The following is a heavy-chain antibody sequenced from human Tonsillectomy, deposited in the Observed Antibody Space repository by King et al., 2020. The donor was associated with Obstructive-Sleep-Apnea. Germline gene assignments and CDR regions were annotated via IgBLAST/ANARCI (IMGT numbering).Heavy chain of an antibody. J-gene: IGHJ4*02. CDR2: ISGSGGST. CDR1: GFTFSSYA. V-gene: IGHV3-23*04. CDR3: AKDLSLEWLRLSDY. Sequence: VQLVESGGGLVQPGGSLRLSCAASGFTFSSYAMTWVRQAPGKGLEWVSGISGSGGSTYYADSVKGRFTISRDNSKNTLYLQMNSLRAEDTAVYYCAKDLSLEWLRLSDYWGQGTLVTVSS. D-gene: IGHD5-12*01.